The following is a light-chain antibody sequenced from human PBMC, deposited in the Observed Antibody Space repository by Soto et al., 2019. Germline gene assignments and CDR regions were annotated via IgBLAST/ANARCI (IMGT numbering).Light chain of an antibody. V-gene: IGLV1-40*01. Sequence: QSVLTQPPSVSGAPGQRVTISCTESSSNIGAGYDVHWYQQLPGTAPKLLIYGNSNRPSGVPDRFSGSKSGTSASLAITGLQAEDEADYYCQSYDSSLSVWVFGGGTQLTV. CDR3: QSYDSSLSVWV. CDR1: SSNIGAGYD. J-gene: IGLJ2*01. CDR2: GNS.